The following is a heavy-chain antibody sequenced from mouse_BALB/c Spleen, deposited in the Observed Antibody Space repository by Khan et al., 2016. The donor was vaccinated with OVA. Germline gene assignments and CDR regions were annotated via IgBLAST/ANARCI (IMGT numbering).Heavy chain of an antibody. CDR2: IYPGSSSS. CDR3: AIRNYYGTVFFDY. D-gene: IGHD1-1*01. CDR1: GYNFTSYW. V-gene: IGHV1-55*01. Sequence: QVQLKQSGAELVKPGTSVKLSCKASGYNFTSYWINWVKLRPGQGLEWIGDIYPGSSSSKYNEKFKSKATLTVDTSSSTAYIQLISLASEDSALYYCAIRNYYGTVFFDYWGQGTTLTVSS. J-gene: IGHJ2*01.